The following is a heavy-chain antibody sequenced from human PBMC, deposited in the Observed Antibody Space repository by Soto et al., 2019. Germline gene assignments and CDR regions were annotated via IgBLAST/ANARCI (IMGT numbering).Heavy chain of an antibody. V-gene: IGHV3-9*01. J-gene: IGHJ4*02. Sequence: ESGGGLVQPGRSLRLSCAASGFTFDDYAMHWVRQATGKGLEWVSGISWNSGSIGYADSVKGRFTISRDNAKNSLYLQMNSLRAEDTALYYCAKGQIYYYDSSGYFDYWGQGTLVTVSS. D-gene: IGHD3-22*01. CDR3: AKGQIYYYDSSGYFDY. CDR2: ISWNSGSI. CDR1: GFTFDDYA.